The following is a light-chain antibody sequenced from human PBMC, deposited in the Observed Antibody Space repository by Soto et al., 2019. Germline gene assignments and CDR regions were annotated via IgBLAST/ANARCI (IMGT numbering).Light chain of an antibody. V-gene: IGLV2-14*01. CDR2: EVS. CDR3: SSYTSSSTPYV. Sequence: QSALTQPASVSGSPGQSSTISCTGTSSDVGGYNYVSWYQQHPGKAPKLMIYEVSNRPSGVSNRFSGSKSGNTASLTISGLQAEYEADYYCSSYTSSSTPYVFGTGTKLTV. CDR1: SSDVGGYNY. J-gene: IGLJ1*01.